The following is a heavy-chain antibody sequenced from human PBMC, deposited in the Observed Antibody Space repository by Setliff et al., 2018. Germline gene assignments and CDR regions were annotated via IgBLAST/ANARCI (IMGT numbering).Heavy chain of an antibody. D-gene: IGHD2-21*01. CDR2: ISPYSGET. Sequence: ASVKVSCKTSGFNFITYDFSWVRQAPGQGLEWMGWISPYSGETNNAQKFQDRLSVTADTSSKTIYMELRSLTSDDTAVYFCTTSRAPRVVLAADFDLWGQGTLVTVSS. CDR1: GFNFITYD. CDR3: TTSRAPRVVLAADFDL. J-gene: IGHJ4*02. V-gene: IGHV1-18*01.